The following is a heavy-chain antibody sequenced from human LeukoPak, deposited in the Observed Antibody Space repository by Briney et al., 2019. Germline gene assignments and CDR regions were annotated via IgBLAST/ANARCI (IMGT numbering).Heavy chain of an antibody. CDR3: ARGGTYYDFWSGYYQYNWFDP. CDR1: GGSFSGYY. J-gene: IGHJ5*02. Sequence: PSETPSLTCAVYGGSFSGYYWSWIRQPPGKGLEWIGEINHSGSTNYNPSLKSRVTISVDTSKNQFSLKLSSVTAADTAVYYCARGGTYYDFWSGYYQYNWFDPWGQGTLVTVSS. CDR2: INHSGST. V-gene: IGHV4-34*01. D-gene: IGHD3-3*01.